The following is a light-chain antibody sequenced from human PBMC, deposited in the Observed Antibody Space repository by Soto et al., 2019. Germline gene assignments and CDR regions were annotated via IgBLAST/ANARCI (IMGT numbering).Light chain of an antibody. CDR2: DAS. Sequence: EIVLTQSPATLSLSRGERATLSCRASQSVSSYLAWYQQKPGQAPRLLIYDASNRATGLPARFSGSGSGTDFTLTISSLEPEDFAVYHCQQRSDWPWTFGQGTKVEIK. CDR3: QQRSDWPWT. J-gene: IGKJ1*01. CDR1: QSVSSY. V-gene: IGKV3-11*01.